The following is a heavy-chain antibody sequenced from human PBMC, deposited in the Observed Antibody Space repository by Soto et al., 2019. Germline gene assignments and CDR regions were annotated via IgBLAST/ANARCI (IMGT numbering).Heavy chain of an antibody. Sequence: QVQLVESGGGVVQSGRSLRLSCAASGFSFSSYGMHWVRQAPGKGLEWVAVIWYDGSNKYYADAVKGRFTISRDNSMYTLYLQMNSLRAEDTDVYYCARESVAVAGTDFDYWGQGTLVTVSS. J-gene: IGHJ4*02. CDR2: IWYDGSNK. V-gene: IGHV3-33*01. CDR1: GFSFSSYG. CDR3: ARESVAVAGTDFDY. D-gene: IGHD6-19*01.